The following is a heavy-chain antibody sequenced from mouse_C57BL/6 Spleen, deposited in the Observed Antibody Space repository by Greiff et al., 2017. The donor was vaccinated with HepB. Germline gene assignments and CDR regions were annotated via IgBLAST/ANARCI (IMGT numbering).Heavy chain of an antibody. D-gene: IGHD2-1*01. CDR3: ARSGVYGNYLDY. CDR1: GYTFTSYW. V-gene: IGHV1-64*01. CDR2: IHPNSGST. Sequence: QVQLQQPGAELVKPGASVKLSSKASGYTFTSYWMHWVKQRPGQGLEWIGMIHPNSGSTNYNEKFKSKATLTVDKSSSTAYMQLSSLTSEDSAVYYCARSGVYGNYLDYWGQGTTLTVSS. J-gene: IGHJ2*01.